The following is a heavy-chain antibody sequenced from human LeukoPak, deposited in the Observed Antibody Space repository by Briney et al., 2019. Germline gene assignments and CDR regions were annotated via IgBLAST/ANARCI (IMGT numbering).Heavy chain of an antibody. J-gene: IGHJ4*02. CDR1: GFTFSSYG. CDR2: ISYDGSNE. D-gene: IGHD3-22*01. Sequence: GGSLRLSCAASGFTFSSYGMHWVRQAPGKGLEWVAIISYDGSNEYYADSVKGRFTISRDNSKNTLYLQMNSLKTEDTAVYYCTTGKTYDSSAYYTRFWGQGTLVTVSS. CDR3: TTGKTYDSSAYYTRF. V-gene: IGHV3-30*03.